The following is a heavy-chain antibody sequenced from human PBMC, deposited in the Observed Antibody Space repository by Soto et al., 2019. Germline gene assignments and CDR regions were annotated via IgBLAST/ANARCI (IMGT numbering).Heavy chain of an antibody. V-gene: IGHV3-23*01. D-gene: IGHD6-13*01. CDR1: GFTFSSYA. CDR2: ISGSGGSA. CDR3: AKEKYSSTWDPFDY. Sequence: PGGSLRLSCAASGFTFSSYAMSWVRQAPGKGLEWVSVISGSGGSAYYADSVKGRFTISRENSRNTLFLQMNSLRAEDTALYYCAKEKYSSTWDPFDYWGQGTLVTVSS. J-gene: IGHJ4*02.